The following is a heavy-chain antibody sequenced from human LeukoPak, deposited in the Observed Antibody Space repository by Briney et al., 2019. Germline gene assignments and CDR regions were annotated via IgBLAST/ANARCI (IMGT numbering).Heavy chain of an antibody. CDR1: GGYSSGYF. V-gene: IGHV4-59*01. CDR3: ARGMRTPNAYIFMDV. D-gene: IGHD5-24*01. Sequence: SETLSLTCTVSGGYSSGYFWSWIRQPPGRGLEWVAYIYNSVSTNYNSALKSRATILEDASKSQFSLKLSSVTAADTAVYYCARGMRTPNAYIFMDVWGKGTTVSVSS. J-gene: IGHJ6*03. CDR2: IYNSVST.